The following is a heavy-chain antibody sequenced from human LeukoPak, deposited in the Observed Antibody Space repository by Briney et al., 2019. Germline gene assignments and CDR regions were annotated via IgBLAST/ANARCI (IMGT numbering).Heavy chain of an antibody. CDR3: ARASSSSPFDY. J-gene: IGHJ4*02. V-gene: IGHV3-74*01. Sequence: GGSLRLSCAASGFTFSSYWMHWVRQAPGKGLVWVSRNTDGSSTSYADSVKGRFTISRDNAKNTLYLQMNSLRAEDTAVYYCARASSSSPFDYWGQGTLVTVSS. CDR2: NTDGSST. CDR1: GFTFSSYW. D-gene: IGHD6-6*01.